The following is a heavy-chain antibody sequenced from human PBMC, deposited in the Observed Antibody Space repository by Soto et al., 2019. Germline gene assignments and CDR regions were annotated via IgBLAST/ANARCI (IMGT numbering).Heavy chain of an antibody. Sequence: GGSLRLSCAASGFTFSSYAMHWVRQAPGKGLEWVAVISYDGSNKYYADSVKGRFTISRDNSKNTLYLQMNSLRAEDTAVYYCAREGPDYDFWSGAFDYWGQGTLVTVSS. D-gene: IGHD3-3*01. CDR1: GFTFSSYA. V-gene: IGHV3-30-3*01. CDR2: ISYDGSNK. J-gene: IGHJ4*02. CDR3: AREGPDYDFWSGAFDY.